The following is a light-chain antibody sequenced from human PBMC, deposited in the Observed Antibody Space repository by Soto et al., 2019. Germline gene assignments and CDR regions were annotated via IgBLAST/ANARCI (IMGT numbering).Light chain of an antibody. CDR3: HQYHDPPWT. V-gene: IGKV3-20*01. J-gene: IGKJ1*01. CDR1: QSVSSNY. CDR2: GTS. Sequence: EIVLTQSPGTLSLSPGERATLSCRASQSVSSNYLAWYHQKPGQAPRLLIYGTSTRATGIPDRFSGSGSGTDFTLTISRLEPEDFAVYFCHQYHDPPWTFGQGTKVDIK.